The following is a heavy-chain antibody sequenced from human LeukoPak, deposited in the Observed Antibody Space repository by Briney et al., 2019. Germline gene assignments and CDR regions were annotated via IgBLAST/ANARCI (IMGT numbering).Heavy chain of an antibody. CDR2: ISYDGSKK. J-gene: IGHJ4*02. V-gene: IGHV3-30*18. CDR3: AKDGGNFNFDY. D-gene: IGHD4-23*01. CDR1: GFTFNTYG. Sequence: GRSLRLSCAASGFTFNTYGMHWVRQAPGKGLEWVAVISYDGSKKYYADSVKGRFTISRDSSRNTIFLQMSRLRPEDTAVYYCAKDGGNFNFDYWGQGTLVTVSS.